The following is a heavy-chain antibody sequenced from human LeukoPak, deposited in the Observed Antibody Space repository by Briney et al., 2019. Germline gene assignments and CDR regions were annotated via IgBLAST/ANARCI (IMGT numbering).Heavy chain of an antibody. Sequence: PGRSLRLSCVASGFTFSTYAMHWVRQAPGKGLEWVAVIWYDGSNKYYADSVKGRFTISRDNSKNTLYLQMNSLRAEDTAVYYCARDNTPLGSFDYWGQGTLVTVSS. CDR1: GFTFSTYA. CDR2: IWYDGSNK. CDR3: ARDNTPLGSFDY. J-gene: IGHJ4*02. V-gene: IGHV3-33*08. D-gene: IGHD7-27*01.